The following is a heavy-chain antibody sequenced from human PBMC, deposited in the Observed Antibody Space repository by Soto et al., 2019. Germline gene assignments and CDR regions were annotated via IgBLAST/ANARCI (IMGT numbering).Heavy chain of an antibody. CDR2: IRSKANSYAT. Sequence: EVQLVESGGGLVQPGGSLKLSCAASGFTFSGSAMHWVRQASGKGLEWVGRIRSKANSYATGYAASVKGRFTISRDDSKNTAYLQMNSLKTEDTAVYYCTRRYYGDYRPNDYWGQGTLVTVSS. J-gene: IGHJ4*02. CDR3: TRRYYGDYRPNDY. CDR1: GFTFSGSA. D-gene: IGHD4-17*01. V-gene: IGHV3-73*01.